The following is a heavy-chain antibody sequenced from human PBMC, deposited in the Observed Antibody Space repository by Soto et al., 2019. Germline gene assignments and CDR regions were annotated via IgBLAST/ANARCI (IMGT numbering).Heavy chain of an antibody. Sequence: GESLKISCKGSGYSFTSYWIGWVRQMPGKGLEWMGIIYPGDSDTRYSPPFQGQVTISADKSISTAYLQWRSLRASDTAMYYCARIFYDFWSGYPDYWGQGTLVTVSS. CDR2: IYPGDSDT. J-gene: IGHJ4*02. CDR1: GYSFTSYW. CDR3: ARIFYDFWSGYPDY. V-gene: IGHV5-51*01. D-gene: IGHD3-3*01.